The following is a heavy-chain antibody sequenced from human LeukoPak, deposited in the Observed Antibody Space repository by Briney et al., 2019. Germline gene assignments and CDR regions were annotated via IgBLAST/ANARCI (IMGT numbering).Heavy chain of an antibody. Sequence: SETLSLTCTVSGGSISSYYWSWIRQPPGKGLEWIGNIYYSGSTNDNPSLKSRVTISVDTSKNQFSLKLSSVTAADTAVYYCARVDSSYGYAGGNCFAYWGQGTLVTVSS. J-gene: IGHJ4*02. CDR3: ARVDSSYGYAGGNCFAY. V-gene: IGHV4-59*08. CDR1: GGSISSYY. CDR2: IYYSGST. D-gene: IGHD5-18*01.